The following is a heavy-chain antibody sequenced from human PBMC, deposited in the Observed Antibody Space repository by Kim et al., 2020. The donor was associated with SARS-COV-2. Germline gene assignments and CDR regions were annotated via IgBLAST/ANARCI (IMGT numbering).Heavy chain of an antibody. J-gene: IGHJ6*02. Sequence: AVKGRFTISRGKSKNTLLLKMNSLRAEDTAVYYCAKDRVGATDYYYGMDVWGQGTTVTVSS. D-gene: IGHD1-26*01. V-gene: IGHV3-23*01. CDR3: AKDRVGATDYYYGMDV.